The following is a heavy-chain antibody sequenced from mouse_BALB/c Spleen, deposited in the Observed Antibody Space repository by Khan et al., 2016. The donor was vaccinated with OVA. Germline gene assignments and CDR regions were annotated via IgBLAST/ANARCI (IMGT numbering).Heavy chain of an antibody. CDR2: ISYSGST. V-gene: IGHV3-2*02. D-gene: IGHD3-3*01. J-gene: IGHJ3*01. CDR3: SRGAIGRFAY. CDR1: GYSITSDYA. Sequence: VQLKESGPGLVKPSQSLSLTCTVTGYSITSDYAWYWIRQFSGNKLEWMGLISYSGSTSYNPSLKSRIFITRDTSKNQFFLQLKSGTSKERATNYFSRGAIGRFAYWGQGTMVTVSA.